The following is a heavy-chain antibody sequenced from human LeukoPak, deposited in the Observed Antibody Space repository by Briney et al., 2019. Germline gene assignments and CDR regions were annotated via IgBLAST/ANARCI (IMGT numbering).Heavy chain of an antibody. Sequence: SQTLSLTCAISGDSVSSSSTTWGWIRQSPSRGLEWLGRTYYRSKWYNDYAVSVKGRISINADTSNNQFSLQLNSVTPEDTAVYYCTRFYWNGLNFFDPWGQGTLVTVSS. J-gene: IGHJ5*02. CDR3: TRFYWNGLNFFDP. CDR2: TYYRSKWYN. V-gene: IGHV6-1*01. CDR1: GDSVSSSSTT. D-gene: IGHD2/OR15-2a*01.